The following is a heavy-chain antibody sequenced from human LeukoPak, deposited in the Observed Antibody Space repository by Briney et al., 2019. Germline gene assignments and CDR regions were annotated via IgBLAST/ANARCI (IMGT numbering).Heavy chain of an antibody. J-gene: IGHJ4*02. D-gene: IGHD6-19*01. CDR1: GFTFSSYA. Sequence: GGSLRLSCAASGFTFSSYAMSWVRQAPGKGLEWVSSISGSSTYYADSVKGRFTISKDTSKNTLYLQMNSLRAEGTAVYYCAKEEWLGKMNYFDHWGQGTLVTVSS. CDR2: ISGSST. V-gene: IGHV3-23*01. CDR3: AKEEWLGKMNYFDH.